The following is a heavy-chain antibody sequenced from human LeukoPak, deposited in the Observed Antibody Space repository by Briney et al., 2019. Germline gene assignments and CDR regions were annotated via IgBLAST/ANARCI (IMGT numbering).Heavy chain of an antibody. CDR3: ARDGWFGDYNWFDP. D-gene: IGHD3-10*01. CDR2: ISSASNTI. Sequence: GESLRLSCAASGFTFSSYSMNWVRQAQGKGLEWVSYISSASNTIYYADSVKGRFTISRDNAKNSLYLQMNSLRAEDTAMYYCARDGWFGDYNWFDPWGQGTLVTVSS. J-gene: IGHJ5*02. CDR1: GFTFSSYS. V-gene: IGHV3-48*01.